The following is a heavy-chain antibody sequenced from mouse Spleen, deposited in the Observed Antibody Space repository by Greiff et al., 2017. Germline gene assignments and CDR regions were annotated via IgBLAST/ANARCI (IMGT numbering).Heavy chain of an antibody. D-gene: IGHD4-1*01. CDR1: GYSFTGYY. V-gene: IGHV1-42*01. CDR2: INPSTGGT. Sequence: VQLQQSGPELVKPGASVKISCKASGYSFTGYYMNWVKQSPEKSLEWIGEINPSTGGTTYNQKFKAKATLTVDKSSSTAYMQLKSLTSEDSAVYYCARMTRLGRISYYFDYWGQGTTLTVSS. J-gene: IGHJ2*01. CDR3: ARMTRLGRISYYFDY.